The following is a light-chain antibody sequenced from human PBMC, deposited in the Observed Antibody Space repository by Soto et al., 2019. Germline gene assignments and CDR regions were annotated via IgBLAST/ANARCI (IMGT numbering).Light chain of an antibody. CDR2: AAS. V-gene: IGKV3-15*01. CDR1: QGISTL. J-gene: IGKJ5*01. CDR3: QQYYDWPIT. Sequence: EIVLTQSPATLSVSPGERATLFCRASQGISTLLAWYQQKPGQAPRLLIYAASTRAAGIPARFSGSGSGTDLTLTISSLQSEDFAIYYCQQYYDWPITFGQGTRLEIK.